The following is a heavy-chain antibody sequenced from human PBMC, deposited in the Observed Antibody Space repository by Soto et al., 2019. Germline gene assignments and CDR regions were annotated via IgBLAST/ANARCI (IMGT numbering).Heavy chain of an antibody. CDR1: GYTFISYD. CDR3: ARASSPTTFGVSQYYYYGMDV. CDR2: MNPNSGNT. V-gene: IGHV1-8*01. D-gene: IGHD3-3*01. J-gene: IGHJ6*02. Sequence: ASVKVSCKASGYTFISYDISWVRQATGQGLEWMGWMNPNSGNTGYAQKFQGRVTMTRNTSISTAYMELSSLRSEDTAVYYCARASSPTTFGVSQYYYYGMDVWGQGTTVTVSS.